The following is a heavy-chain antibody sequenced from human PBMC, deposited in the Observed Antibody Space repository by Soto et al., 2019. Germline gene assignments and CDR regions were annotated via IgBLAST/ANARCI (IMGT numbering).Heavy chain of an antibody. J-gene: IGHJ6*02. CDR1: GGTFSSYA. CDR2: IIPIFGTA. V-gene: IGHV1-69*06. Sequence: QVQLVQSGAEVKKPGSSVKVSCKASGGTFSSYAISWVRQAPGQGLEWMGAIIPIFGTANYAQKFQGRVTITADKSTSTAYMELSSLRSEDTAVYYCARAHTFRGAHYYYDMYVWGQGATVTVSS. CDR3: ARAHTFRGAHYYYDMYV. D-gene: IGHD2-21*01.